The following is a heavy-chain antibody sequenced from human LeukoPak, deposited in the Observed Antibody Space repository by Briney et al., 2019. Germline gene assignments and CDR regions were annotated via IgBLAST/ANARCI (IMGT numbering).Heavy chain of an antibody. J-gene: IGHJ4*02. CDR2: IYSSGDT. CDR3: ARADIFYSGGFDS. D-gene: IGHD2-15*01. CDR1: GGPIGNYY. Sequence: SETLSLTCTVSGGPIGNYYGSWIRQPAGKGLEWIGRIYSSGDTNYNPSLKSRVTMSVDTSKNQFSLKLTSVTAADTAVYCARADIFYSGGFDSWGQGTLVTVSS. V-gene: IGHV4-4*07.